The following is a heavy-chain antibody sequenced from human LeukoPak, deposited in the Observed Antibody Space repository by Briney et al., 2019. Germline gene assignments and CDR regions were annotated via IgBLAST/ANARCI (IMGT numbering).Heavy chain of an antibody. CDR3: ARWGPSYCSGGSCYPDY. CDR1: GGSFSGYY. Sequence: SETLSLTCAVYGGSFSGYYWSWIRQPPGKGLEWIGEINHSGSTTYNPSLKSRVAISVDTSKNQFSLKLSSVTAADTAVYYCARWGPSYCSGGSCYPDYWGQGTLVTVSS. J-gene: IGHJ4*02. CDR2: INHSGST. D-gene: IGHD2-15*01. V-gene: IGHV4-34*01.